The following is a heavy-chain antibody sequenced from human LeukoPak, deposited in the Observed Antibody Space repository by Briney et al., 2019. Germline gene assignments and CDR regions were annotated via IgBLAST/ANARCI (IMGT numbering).Heavy chain of an antibody. J-gene: IGHJ4*02. CDR1: GGTFSSYA. V-gene: IGHV1-69*05. Sequence: ASVKVSCKASGGTFSSYAISWVRQAPGQGLEWMGRIIPIFGTANYAQKFQGRVTITTDESTSTAYMELSSLRSEDTAVYYCATDHYVWGSYRPMDYWGQGTLVTDSS. CDR2: IIPIFGTA. CDR3: ATDHYVWGSYRPMDY. D-gene: IGHD3-16*01.